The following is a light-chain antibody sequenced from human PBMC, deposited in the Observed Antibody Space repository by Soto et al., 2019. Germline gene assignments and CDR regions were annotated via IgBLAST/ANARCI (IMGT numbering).Light chain of an antibody. V-gene: IGKV1-8*01. CDR3: QQARSFPLT. CDR1: QGISSY. CDR2: AAS. J-gene: IGKJ4*01. Sequence: AIRGTQSPSSFSASTGDRVRITCRASQGISSYLAWYQQKPGKAPKLLIYAASTLQSGVPSRFTGSGSGTDFTLTISSLQPDDTAIYYCQQARSFPLTFGGGTKVDIK.